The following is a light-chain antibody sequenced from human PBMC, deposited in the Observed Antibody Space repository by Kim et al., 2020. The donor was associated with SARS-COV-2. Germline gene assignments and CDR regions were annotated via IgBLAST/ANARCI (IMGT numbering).Light chain of an antibody. J-gene: IGKJ1*01. CDR2: AAS. Sequence: SDSVGARVPITCRASQGIRKDLAWYQQKPGNAPKLLIFAASALQSGVPTRFSGSGSGTDFTLTISSLQPEDVATYYCQKYNGAPWTFGQGTKVEI. CDR3: QKYNGAPWT. V-gene: IGKV1-27*01. CDR1: QGIRKD.